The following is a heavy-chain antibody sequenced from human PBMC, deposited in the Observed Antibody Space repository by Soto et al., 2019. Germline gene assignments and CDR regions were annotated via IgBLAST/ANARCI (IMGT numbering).Heavy chain of an antibody. Sequence: EVQLVESGGGLVQPGRSLRLSCAASGFTFDDYAMHWVRQAPGKGLEWVSGISWNSNNIGYADSVTGRFTISRDNAKNTLYLQMKSLRPEDTAFYYCAKDTNTVTTPLSACDFWGQGTMVTVSS. CDR2: ISWNSNNI. D-gene: IGHD4-17*01. CDR1: GFTFDDYA. J-gene: IGHJ3*01. CDR3: AKDTNTVTTPLSACDF. V-gene: IGHV3-9*01.